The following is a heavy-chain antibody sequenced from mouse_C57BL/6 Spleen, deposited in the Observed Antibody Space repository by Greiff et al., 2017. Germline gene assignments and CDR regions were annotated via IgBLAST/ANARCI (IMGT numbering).Heavy chain of an antibody. CDR2: INPSNGGT. CDR3: ARGRDIYYDYDPYAMDY. Sequence: QVQLQQPGTELVKPGASVKLSCKASGYTFTSYWMHWVKQRPGQGLEWIGNINPSNGGTNYNEKFKSKATLTVDKSSSTAYMQLSSLTSEDSAVYYCARGRDIYYDYDPYAMDYWGQGTSVTVSS. J-gene: IGHJ4*01. V-gene: IGHV1-53*01. CDR1: GYTFTSYW. D-gene: IGHD2-4*01.